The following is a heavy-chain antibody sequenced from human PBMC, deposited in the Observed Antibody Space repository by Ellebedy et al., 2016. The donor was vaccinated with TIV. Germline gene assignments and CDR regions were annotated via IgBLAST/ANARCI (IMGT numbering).Heavy chain of an antibody. J-gene: IGHJ4*02. Sequence: GSLRLSXAVYGGSFSGYYWSWIRQPPGKGLEWIGEINHSGSTNYNPSLKSRVTISVDTSKNQFSLKLSSVTAADTAVYYCARYSSSWYPHIDYWGQGTLVTVSS. CDR2: INHSGST. D-gene: IGHD6-13*01. V-gene: IGHV4-34*01. CDR3: ARYSSSWYPHIDY. CDR1: GGSFSGYY.